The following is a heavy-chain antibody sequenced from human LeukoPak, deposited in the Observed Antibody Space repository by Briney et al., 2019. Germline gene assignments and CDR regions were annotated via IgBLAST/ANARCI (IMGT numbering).Heavy chain of an antibody. Sequence: GSLRLSCAASGFTFSSYAMSWLRQPPGKGLEWIGEINHSGSTNYNPSLKSRVTISVDTSKNQFSLKLSSVTAADTAVYYCASSGGYWGQGTLVTVSS. CDR1: GFTFSSYA. J-gene: IGHJ4*02. CDR2: INHSGST. CDR3: ASSGGY. V-gene: IGHV4-34*01.